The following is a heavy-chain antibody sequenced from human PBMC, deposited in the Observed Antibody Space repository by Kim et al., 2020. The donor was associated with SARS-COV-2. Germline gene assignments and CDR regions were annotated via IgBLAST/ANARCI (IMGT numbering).Heavy chain of an antibody. CDR1: GDTSRKSS. CDR2: INTKEGDT. J-gene: IGHJ4*02. CDR3: VRGTWGDINDY. Sequence: ASVKVSCKTSGDTSRKSSFSWVRQAPGQGLEWMGWINTKEGDTNYVLKFQDRVTMTTDSSTSTAYMELRSLKSDDTAVYYCVRGTWGDINDYWGQGTLVT. D-gene: IGHD3-16*01. V-gene: IGHV1-18*01.